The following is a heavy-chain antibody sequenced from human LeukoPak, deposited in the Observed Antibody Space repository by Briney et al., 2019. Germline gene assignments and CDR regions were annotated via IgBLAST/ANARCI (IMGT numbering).Heavy chain of an antibody. CDR3: AKGRQGFDP. CDR1: GFTFSSSA. V-gene: IGHV3-23*01. Sequence: PGGSLRLSCAASGFTFSSSAMSWVRQALGKGLEWVSAISSGGATTYYTDSVKGRFTISRDNSKNTLYLQMNTLRAEDTALYYCAKGRQGFDPWGQGTLVTVSS. J-gene: IGHJ5*02. CDR2: ISSGGATT.